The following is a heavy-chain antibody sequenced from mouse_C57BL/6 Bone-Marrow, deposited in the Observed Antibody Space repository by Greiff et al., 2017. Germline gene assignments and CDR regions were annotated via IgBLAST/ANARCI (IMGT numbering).Heavy chain of an antibody. CDR2: IHPSDSDT. J-gene: IGHJ2*01. CDR1: GYTFTSYW. V-gene: IGHV1-74*01. CDR3: AIEGITTVVATDY. Sequence: VQLQQPGAELVKPGASVKVSCKASGYTFTSYWMHWVKQRPGQGLEWIGRIHPSDSDTNYNKKFKGKATLTVDKSSSTAYMQIRSLTSEDSAVYYYAIEGITTVVATDYGGKGPTLTVSS. D-gene: IGHD1-1*01.